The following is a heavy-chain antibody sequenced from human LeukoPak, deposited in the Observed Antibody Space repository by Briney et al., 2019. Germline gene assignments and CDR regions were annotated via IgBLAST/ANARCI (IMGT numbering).Heavy chain of an antibody. CDR3: ARHRIAAAGTYFDY. D-gene: IGHD6-13*01. CDR1: GGSISTYY. V-gene: IGHV4-59*08. J-gene: IGHJ4*02. Sequence: SETLSLTCTVSGGSISTYYWSWIRQPPGKGLECIGYIYYSGSTNYNPSLKSRVTISIDTSKNQFSLKLSSVTAADTAMYYCARHRIAAAGTYFDYWGQGTLVTVSS. CDR2: IYYSGST.